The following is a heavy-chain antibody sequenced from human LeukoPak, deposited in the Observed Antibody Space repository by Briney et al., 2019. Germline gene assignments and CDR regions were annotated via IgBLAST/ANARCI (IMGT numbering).Heavy chain of an antibody. D-gene: IGHD3-22*01. CDR2: ISSSSSYT. CDR3: ARGLSVIRGDAFDI. J-gene: IGHJ3*02. V-gene: IGHV3-11*05. CDR1: GFTFSDYY. Sequence: GGSLRLSCAASGFTFSDYYMSWIRQAPGKGLEWVSCISSSSSYTNYADSVKGRFTISRDNAKNSLYLQMNSLRAEDTAVYYCARGLSVIRGDAFDIWGQGTMVTVSS.